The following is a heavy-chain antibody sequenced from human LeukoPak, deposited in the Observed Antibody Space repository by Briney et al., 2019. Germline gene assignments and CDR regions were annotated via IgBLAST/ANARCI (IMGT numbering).Heavy chain of an antibody. CDR3: ASGNGDYRPMYFQH. Sequence: PSETLSLTCTVSGGSISSYYWSSIRQPPGKGLEWIGYIYYSGSTNYNPSLKSRVTISVDTSKNQFSLKLSSVTAADTAVYYCASGNGDYRPMYFQHWGQGTLVTVSS. D-gene: IGHD4-17*01. CDR2: IYYSGST. J-gene: IGHJ1*01. CDR1: GGSISSYY. V-gene: IGHV4-59*08.